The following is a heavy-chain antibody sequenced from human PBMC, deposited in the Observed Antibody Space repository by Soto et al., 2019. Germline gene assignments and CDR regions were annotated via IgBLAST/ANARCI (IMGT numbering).Heavy chain of an antibody. CDR1: GGSFSGYY. J-gene: IGHJ4*02. CDR3: ASPYYYDSSGDYSGI. V-gene: IGHV4-34*01. Sequence: SETLSLTCAVYGGSFSGYYWSWIRQPPGKGLEWIGEINHSGSTNYNPSLKSRVTISVDTSKNQFSLKLSSVTAADTAVYYCASPYYYDSSGDYSGIWGQGTLVTSPQ. CDR2: INHSGST. D-gene: IGHD3-22*01.